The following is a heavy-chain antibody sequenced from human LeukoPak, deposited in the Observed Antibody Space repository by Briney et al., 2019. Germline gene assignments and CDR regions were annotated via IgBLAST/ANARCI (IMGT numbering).Heavy chain of an antibody. D-gene: IGHD6-6*01. V-gene: IGHV1-3*01. Sequence: ASVKVSCKASGYTFTSYGISWVRQAPGQRLEWMGWINAGNGNTKYSQKFQGRVTITRDTSASTAYMELSSLRSEDTAVYYCARGAEYSSSYNLGYWGQGTLVTVSS. CDR2: INAGNGNT. CDR3: ARGAEYSSSYNLGY. CDR1: GYTFTSYG. J-gene: IGHJ4*02.